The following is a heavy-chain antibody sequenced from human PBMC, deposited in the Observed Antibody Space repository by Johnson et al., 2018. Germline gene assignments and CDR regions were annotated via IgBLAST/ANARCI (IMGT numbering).Heavy chain of an antibody. D-gene: IGHD3-22*01. V-gene: IGHV3-9*01. J-gene: IGHJ6*02. Sequence: VQLVESGGGVVQPGRSLRLSCAASGFRFDDSAMHWVRQAPGKGLEWVSLISWHRGSRGYADSVKGRFPISRDKPKNSLHRQLNSLRAEDTAFYYCAKEGYSFYGMDGWGQGTTVTVSS. CDR2: ISWHRGSR. CDR1: GFRFDDSA. CDR3: AKEGYSFYGMDG.